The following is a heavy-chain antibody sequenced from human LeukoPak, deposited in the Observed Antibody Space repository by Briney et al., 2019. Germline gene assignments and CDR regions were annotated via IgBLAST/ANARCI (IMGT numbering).Heavy chain of an antibody. Sequence: GASVRVSCKASGYTFTSYDINWVRQATGQGLEWMGWMNPNSGNTGYAQKFQGRVTITRNTSISTAYMELSSLRSEDTAVYYCARAPPRIQGLRFWGRAFDIWGQGTMVTVSS. V-gene: IGHV1-8*03. D-gene: IGHD5-12*01. J-gene: IGHJ3*02. CDR3: ARAPPRIQGLRFWGRAFDI. CDR2: MNPNSGNT. CDR1: GYTFTSYD.